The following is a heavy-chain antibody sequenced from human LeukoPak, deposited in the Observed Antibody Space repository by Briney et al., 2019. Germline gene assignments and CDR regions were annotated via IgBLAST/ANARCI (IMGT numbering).Heavy chain of an antibody. CDR2: ISSSSSNNI. V-gene: IGHV3-48*01. J-gene: IGHJ4*02. CDR3: AREVSEGFDF. Sequence: GGSLRLSCAASGFTFSRFGMNWVRQAPGKGLEWVSYISSSSSNNIYYADSVKGRFTISRDNAKNSLYLQMNSLRAEDTALYYCAREVSEGFDFWGQGTLVTVSS. D-gene: IGHD3-22*01. CDR1: GFTFSRFG.